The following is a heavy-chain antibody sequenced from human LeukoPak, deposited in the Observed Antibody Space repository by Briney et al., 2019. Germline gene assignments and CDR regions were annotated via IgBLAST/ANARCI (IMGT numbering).Heavy chain of an antibody. CDR1: GFTFSSYS. V-gene: IGHV3-21*04. CDR2: ISSSSSYI. J-gene: IGHJ4*02. Sequence: KSGGSLRLSCAASGFTFSSYSMNWVRQAPGKGLEWVSSISSSSSYIYYADSVKGRFTISRDNSKNTLYLQMNSLRAEDTAVYYCAKVGRVLLWFGETTGPFDYWGQGTLVTVSS. D-gene: IGHD3-10*01. CDR3: AKVGRVLLWFGETTGPFDY.